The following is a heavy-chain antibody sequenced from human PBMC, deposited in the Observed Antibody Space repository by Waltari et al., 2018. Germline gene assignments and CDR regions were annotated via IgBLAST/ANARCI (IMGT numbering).Heavy chain of an antibody. CDR3: ASLTTVTTDFDY. Sequence: QLQLQESGPGLVKPSETLSLPCTVSGGSISSSSYYWGWIRQPPGKGLEWIGSIYYSGSTYYNPSLKSRVTISVDTSKNQFSLKLSSVTAADTAVYYCASLTTVTTDFDYWGQGTLVTVSS. CDR1: GGSISSSSYY. V-gene: IGHV4-39*07. D-gene: IGHD4-17*01. J-gene: IGHJ4*02. CDR2: IYYSGST.